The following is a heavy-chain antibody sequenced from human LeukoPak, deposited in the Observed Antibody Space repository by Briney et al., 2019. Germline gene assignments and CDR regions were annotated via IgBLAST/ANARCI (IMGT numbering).Heavy chain of an antibody. V-gene: IGHV3-7*01. CDR1: GFTFSRSW. CDR3: TKSLDY. CDR2: IREDGRET. J-gene: IGHJ4*02. Sequence: PGGSLRLSCVASGFTFSRSWMDWVRQVPGKGLEWVANIREDGRETYYVDSARGRFTISGDNAKNSLYLQMDRLRVEDTAIYYCTKSLDYWGQGTLVTVPS.